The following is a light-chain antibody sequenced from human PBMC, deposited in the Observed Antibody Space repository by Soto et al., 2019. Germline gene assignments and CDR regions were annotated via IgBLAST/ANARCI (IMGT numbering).Light chain of an antibody. CDR2: LSSDGSH. J-gene: IGLJ2*01. Sequence: QPVLTQSPSASASLAASVKLTCTLSSGHSSYAIAWHQQQPEKGPRYLMKLSSDGSHSKGDGIPDRFSGSSSGAERYLTISSLQSEDEADYYCQTWDTGARVVFGGGTKVTVL. CDR1: SGHSSYA. V-gene: IGLV4-69*01. CDR3: QTWDTGARVV.